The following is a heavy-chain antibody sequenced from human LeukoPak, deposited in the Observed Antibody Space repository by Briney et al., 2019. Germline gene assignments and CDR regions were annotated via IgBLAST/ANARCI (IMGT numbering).Heavy chain of an antibody. CDR2: INSNGGTA. D-gene: IGHD6-19*01. CDR1: GFTFSIYA. J-gene: IGHJ4*02. V-gene: IGHV3-23*01. Sequence: AGGSLRLSCAASGFTFSIYAMSWVRQAPGKGLEWVSVINSNGGTAFYADSVKGRFTISRDNSRNTVSLHMKSLRVDDTAIYFCVSDRGSGWYYMDRWGQGTLVTVAS. CDR3: VSDRGSGWYYMDR.